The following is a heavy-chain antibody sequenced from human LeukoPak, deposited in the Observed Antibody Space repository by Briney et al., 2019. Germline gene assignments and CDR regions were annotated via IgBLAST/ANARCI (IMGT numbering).Heavy chain of an antibody. CDR1: GFAFSSYW. J-gene: IGHJ4*02. CDR2: IKQDGSEQ. CDR3: AGGSGWTTNY. V-gene: IGHV3-7*04. Sequence: GGSLGLSCAASGFAFSSYWMNWVRQAPGKGLEWVANIKQDGSEQYYVDSVKGRFTVSRDNAKNSLYLQMNSLRVEDTAVYYCAGGSGWTTNYWGQGTLVTVSS. D-gene: IGHD3-3*01.